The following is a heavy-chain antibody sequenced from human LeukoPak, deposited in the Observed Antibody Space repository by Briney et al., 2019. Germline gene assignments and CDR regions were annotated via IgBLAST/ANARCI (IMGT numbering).Heavy chain of an antibody. CDR1: GFTVSGNY. CDR2: IYSGDIT. Sequence: GGSLRLSCAASGFTVSGNYMGWVRQAPGKGLEWVSVIYSGDITYCADSVKGRFTISRDNSKNTLYLQMNSLRAEDTAVYYCARGEGYNYGYIDYWGQGTLVTVSS. CDR3: ARGEGYNYGYIDY. V-gene: IGHV3-53*01. D-gene: IGHD5-18*01. J-gene: IGHJ4*02.